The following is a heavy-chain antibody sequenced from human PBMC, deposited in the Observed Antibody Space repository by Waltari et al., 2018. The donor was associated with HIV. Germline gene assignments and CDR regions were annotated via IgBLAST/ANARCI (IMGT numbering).Heavy chain of an antibody. D-gene: IGHD6-19*01. J-gene: IGHJ5*02. V-gene: IGHV3-15*01. CDR1: GFPFINAG. CDR3: TIDHKSGWYNDWFDP. Sequence: EVYLVESGVGLVRPGGSFRLSCAASGFPFINAGMRWLRQSPGKGLEWVGRIKSRTDGGTTDYAAPVKGRFIISRDDSKNMVYLQMNSLKIEDTDIYYCTIDHKSGWYNDWFDPWGQGSLVTVSS. CDR2: IKSRTDGGTT.